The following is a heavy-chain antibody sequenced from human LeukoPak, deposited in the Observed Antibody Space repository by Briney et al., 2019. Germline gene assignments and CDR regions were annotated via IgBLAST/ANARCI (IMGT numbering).Heavy chain of an antibody. J-gene: IGHJ4*02. CDR2: ISWNSGSI. CDR1: GFTFDDYA. D-gene: IGHD2-15*01. V-gene: IGHV3-9*01. Sequence: PGGSLRLSCEASGFTFDDYAMHWVRQAPGKGLEWVSGISWNSGSIGYADSVKGRITIPRDNAKNSLYLQMNSLRAEDTALYYCAKSGAAYCSGGSCSRPFDYWGQGTLVTVSS. CDR3: AKSGAAYCSGGSCSRPFDY.